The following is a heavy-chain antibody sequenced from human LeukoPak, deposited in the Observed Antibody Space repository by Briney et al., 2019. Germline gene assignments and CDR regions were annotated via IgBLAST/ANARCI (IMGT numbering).Heavy chain of an antibody. CDR1: GYTFTGYY. V-gene: IGHV1-2*02. J-gene: IGHJ4*02. CDR3: ARDLGWLVRYTNNDY. Sequence: ASVKVSCKASGYTFTGYYMHWVRQAPGQGLEWMGWINPNSGGTNYAQKFQGRVTMTRDTSISTAYMELSRLRSDDTAVYYCARDLGWLVRYTNNDYWGQGTLVTVSS. CDR2: INPNSGGT. D-gene: IGHD6-19*01.